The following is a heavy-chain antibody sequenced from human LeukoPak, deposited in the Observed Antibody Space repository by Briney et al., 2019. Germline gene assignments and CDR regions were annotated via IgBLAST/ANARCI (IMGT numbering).Heavy chain of an antibody. CDR2: ISAYNGNT. Sequence: ASVKVSCKASGYTFTSYGISWVRQAPGQGLEWMGWISAYNGNTNYAQKFQGRVTMTRDTSISTAYMELSRLRSDDTAVYYCANFPGYSSSWYFDYWGQGTLVTVSS. D-gene: IGHD6-13*01. CDR3: ANFPGYSSSWYFDY. CDR1: GYTFTSYG. V-gene: IGHV1-18*04. J-gene: IGHJ4*02.